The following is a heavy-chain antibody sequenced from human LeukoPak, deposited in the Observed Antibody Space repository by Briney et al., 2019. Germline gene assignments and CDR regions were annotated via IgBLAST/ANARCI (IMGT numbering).Heavy chain of an antibody. CDR3: TTGVIVVVITTAFDAFDI. J-gene: IGHJ3*02. CDR1: GFTFSNAW. CDR2: IKSKTDGGTT. D-gene: IGHD3-22*01. Sequence: GGSLRLSCAASGFTFSNAWMSWVRQAPGKGLEWVGRIKSKTDGGTTDYAAPVKGRFTISRDDSKNTLYLQMNSLKTEDTAVYYCTTGVIVVVITTAFDAFDIWGQGTMVTVSS. V-gene: IGHV3-15*01.